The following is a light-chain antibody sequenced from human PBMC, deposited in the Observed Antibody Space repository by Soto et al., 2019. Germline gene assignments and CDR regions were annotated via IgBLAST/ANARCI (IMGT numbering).Light chain of an antibody. CDR3: QQYNNGPPWP. CDR2: GAS. CDR1: QSVRRR. Sequence: ESVVTQYPGTLSLHTGGRATLPRRASQSVRRRLAWYHHRPGQCPRLLISGASMRASGVPVRFSGSGSGTEFTLTISCLQSEDFAVYYCQQYNNGPPWPFAQGTKV. V-gene: IGKV3D-15*01. J-gene: IGKJ1*01.